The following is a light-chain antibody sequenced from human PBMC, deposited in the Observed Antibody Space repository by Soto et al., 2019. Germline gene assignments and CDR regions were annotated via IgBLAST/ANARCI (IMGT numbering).Light chain of an antibody. CDR3: SSYRSSNTVV. Sequence: QSVLTQPASVSGSPGQSITISCTGTSSDIGGYNSVSWYQQHPGKVPKLLIYDVTNRPSGISNRFSGSKSGNTASLTISGLQAEDEADYYCSSYRSSNTVVFGGGTKLTVL. V-gene: IGLV2-14*01. CDR2: DVT. CDR1: SSDIGGYNS. J-gene: IGLJ3*02.